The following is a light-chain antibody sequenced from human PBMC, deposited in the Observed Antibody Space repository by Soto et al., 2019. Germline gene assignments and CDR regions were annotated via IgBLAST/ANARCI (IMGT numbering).Light chain of an antibody. CDR1: KLGDKY. Sequence: SYELTQPPSVSVSPGQTASITCSGDKLGDKYACWYQQKPGQSPVLVIYQDSKRPSGIPERFSGSNSGNTATLTISGTQAMDEADYCCQAWDSSIVVFGGGTKVTVL. CDR3: QAWDSSIVV. J-gene: IGLJ2*01. CDR2: QDS. V-gene: IGLV3-1*01.